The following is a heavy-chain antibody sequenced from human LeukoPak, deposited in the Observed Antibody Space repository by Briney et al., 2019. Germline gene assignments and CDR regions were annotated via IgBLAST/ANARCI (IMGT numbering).Heavy chain of an antibody. CDR1: GGSISSYY. CDR2: IYYSGST. J-gene: IGHJ3*02. D-gene: IGHD3-10*01. Sequence: SETLSLTCTVSGGSISSYYWSWIRQPPGKGLEWIGYIYYSGSTNYNPSLKSRVTISVDTSKNQFSLKLSSVTAADTAVYYCARVRLYGFHNAFDIWGQGTMVTVSS. CDR3: ARVRLYGFHNAFDI. V-gene: IGHV4-59*01.